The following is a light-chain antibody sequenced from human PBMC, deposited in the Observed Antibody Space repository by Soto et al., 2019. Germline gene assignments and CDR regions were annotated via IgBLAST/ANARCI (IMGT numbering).Light chain of an antibody. CDR3: QQFNTYYT. J-gene: IGKJ2*01. CDR2: DAS. CDR1: QTINTL. Sequence: DIEMTQSPSTLSASVEDRVTITCRASQTINTLLAWYQQKPGRAPKLLIYDASTLESGVPSRFIGSGFGTEFTLSISSLQPDDFATYYCQQFNTYYTFGQGTNLHMK. V-gene: IGKV1-5*01.